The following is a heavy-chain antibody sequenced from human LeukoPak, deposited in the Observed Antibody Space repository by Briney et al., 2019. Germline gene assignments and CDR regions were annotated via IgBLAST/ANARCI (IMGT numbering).Heavy chain of an antibody. CDR1: GFTDSSSY. CDR3: ARRHLTSGSIDS. Sequence: PGGSLRLSCAASGFTDSSSYMSWLRQAPGKGLEWISIIYHSGSTNYADSVKGRFTISRDNSKNTLFLQMNSLRAEDTAVYYCARRHLTSGSIDSWGQGTLVTVAS. CDR2: IYHSGST. J-gene: IGHJ4*02. V-gene: IGHV3-53*01.